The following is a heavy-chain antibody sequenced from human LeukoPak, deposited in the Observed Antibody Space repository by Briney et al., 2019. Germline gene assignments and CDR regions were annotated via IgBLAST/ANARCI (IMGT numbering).Heavy chain of an antibody. Sequence: ASVKVSCKASGYTFTGYYMHWVRQAPGQGLEWMGRINPNSGGTNYAQEFQGRVTMTSDTSISTAYMELSRLRSDDTAVYYCARGDETYYYDSSGYYFLDYWGQGTLVTVSS. CDR2: INPNSGGT. V-gene: IGHV1-2*06. CDR1: GYTFTGYY. D-gene: IGHD3-22*01. J-gene: IGHJ4*02. CDR3: ARGDETYYYDSSGYYFLDY.